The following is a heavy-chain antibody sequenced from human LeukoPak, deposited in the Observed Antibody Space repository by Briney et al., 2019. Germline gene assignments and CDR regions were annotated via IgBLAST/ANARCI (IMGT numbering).Heavy chain of an antibody. CDR2: INHSRST. CDR1: GGSFSGYY. CDR3: AILPRDY. J-gene: IGHJ4*02. Sequence: SDTLSLTCAVYGGSFSGYYWSWIRQPPGKGLEWIGEINHSRSTNYNPSLKSRVTISVDTSKNQFSLKLSSVTAADTAVYYCAILPRDYWGQGTLVTVSS. V-gene: IGHV4-34*01.